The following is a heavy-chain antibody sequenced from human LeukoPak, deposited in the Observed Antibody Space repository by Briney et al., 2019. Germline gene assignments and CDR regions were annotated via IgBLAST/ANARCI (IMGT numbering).Heavy chain of an antibody. CDR3: AREAYDYDSRGYYGRVIDY. D-gene: IGHD3-22*01. V-gene: IGHV4-59*01. CDR1: GDSISSFY. Sequence: SETLSLTCTVSGDSISSFYWSWIRQPPGKGLEWIGNIYYTGSTNYNPSLNSRVTISVDTSKNQFSLKLSSVTAADTAVYYCAREAYDYDSRGYYGRVIDYWGQGTLVTVSS. CDR2: IYYTGST. J-gene: IGHJ4*02.